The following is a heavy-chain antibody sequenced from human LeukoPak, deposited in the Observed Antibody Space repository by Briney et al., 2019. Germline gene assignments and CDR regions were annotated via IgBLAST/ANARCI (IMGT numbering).Heavy chain of an antibody. V-gene: IGHV4-39*07. CDR1: GGSVSSSSYY. Sequence: SETLSLTCTVSGGSVSSSSYYWGWIRQPPGKGLEWIGRIYYSGSTYYNPSLKSRVTISVDTSKNQFSLKLISVTAADTAVYYCARDGRDSQQLAYYYYYYMDVWGKGTTVTVSS. CDR3: ARDGRDSQQLAYYYYYYMDV. CDR2: IYYSGST. D-gene: IGHD6-13*01. J-gene: IGHJ6*03.